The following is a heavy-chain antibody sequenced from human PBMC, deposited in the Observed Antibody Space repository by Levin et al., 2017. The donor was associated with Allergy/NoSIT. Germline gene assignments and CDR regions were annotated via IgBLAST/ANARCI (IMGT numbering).Heavy chain of an antibody. V-gene: IGHV3-48*01. CDR2: ISSSSSTI. J-gene: IGHJ5*02. CDR1: GFTFSSYS. D-gene: IGHD2-15*01. CDR3: AREVVAATPLFDP. Sequence: GESLKISCAPSGFTFSSYSMNWVRQAPGKGLEWVSYISSSSSTIYYADSVKGRFTISRDNAKNSLYLQMNSLRAEDTAVYYCAREVVAATPLFDPWGQGTLVTVSS.